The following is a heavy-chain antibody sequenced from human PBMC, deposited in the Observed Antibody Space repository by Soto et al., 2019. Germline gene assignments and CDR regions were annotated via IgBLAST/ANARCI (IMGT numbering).Heavy chain of an antibody. CDR1: GGSISSYY. Sequence: SETLSLTCTVSGGSISSYYWSWIRQPPGKGLEWIGYIYYSGSTNYNPSLKSRVTISVDTSKNQFSLKLSSVTAADTAVYYCAREKETGTTLYYYYYMDVWGKGTTVTVSS. D-gene: IGHD1-7*01. CDR2: IYYSGST. CDR3: AREKETGTTLYYYYYMDV. V-gene: IGHV4-59*01. J-gene: IGHJ6*03.